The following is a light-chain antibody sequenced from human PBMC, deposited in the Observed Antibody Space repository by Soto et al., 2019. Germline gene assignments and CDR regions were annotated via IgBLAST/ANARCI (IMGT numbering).Light chain of an antibody. Sequence: EIVMTQSPATLSVSPGERATLSCRASQSVSSNLAWYQQKPGQAPRLLMYDASTRAPGIPGRFSGSGSGTEFSLTIFSLRSEDFAVYYCQQYNNWPRTFGHGTKVEVK. CDR3: QQYNNWPRT. J-gene: IGKJ1*01. CDR1: QSVSSN. CDR2: DAS. V-gene: IGKV3-15*01.